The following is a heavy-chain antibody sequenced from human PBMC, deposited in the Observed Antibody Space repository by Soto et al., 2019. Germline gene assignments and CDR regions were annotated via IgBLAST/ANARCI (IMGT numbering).Heavy chain of an antibody. CDR2: ISYDGSNK. Sequence: GGSLRLSCAASGFTFSSYAMHWVRQAPGKGLEWVAVISYDGSNKYYADSVKGRFTISRDNSKNTLYLQMNSLRAEDTAVYYCARGRYSSSWYYYYYSMDVWGQGTTVTVSS. V-gene: IGHV3-30-3*01. D-gene: IGHD6-13*01. J-gene: IGHJ6*02. CDR3: ARGRYSSSWYYYYYSMDV. CDR1: GFTFSSYA.